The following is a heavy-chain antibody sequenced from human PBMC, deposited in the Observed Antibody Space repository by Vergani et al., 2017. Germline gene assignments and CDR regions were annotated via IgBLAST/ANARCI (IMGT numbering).Heavy chain of an antibody. Sequence: EVQLVESGGGLVQPGGSLRLSCSASGFTFSSYAMHWVRQAPGKGLEYVSAISSNGGSTYYADSVKGRFTISRDNSKNTLYLQMSSLRAEDTAVYYCVKDPDRYNWSYVSAFDIWGQGTMVTVSS. CDR2: ISSNGGST. CDR1: GFTFSSYA. CDR3: VKDPDRYNWSYVSAFDI. V-gene: IGHV3-64D*06. D-gene: IGHD1-7*01. J-gene: IGHJ3*02.